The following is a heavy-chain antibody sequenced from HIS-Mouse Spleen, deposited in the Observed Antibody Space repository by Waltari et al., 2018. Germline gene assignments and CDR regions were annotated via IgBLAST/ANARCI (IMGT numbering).Heavy chain of an antibody. CDR2: ISYDGSNK. V-gene: IGHV3-30*18. D-gene: IGHD1-26*01. CDR3: AKDRGSPLYFDY. CDR1: GFTFSSYG. Sequence: QVQLVESGGGVVQPGRSLRLSCAASGFTFSSYGMHWVSQAPGKGLEWVAVISYDGSNKYYADSVKGRFTISRDNSKNTLYLQMNSLRAEDTAVYYCAKDRGSPLYFDYWGQGTLVTVSS. J-gene: IGHJ4*02.